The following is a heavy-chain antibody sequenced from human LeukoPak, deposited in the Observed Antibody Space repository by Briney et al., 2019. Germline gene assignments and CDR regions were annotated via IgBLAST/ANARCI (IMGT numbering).Heavy chain of an antibody. V-gene: IGHV3-30*02. CDR1: GFTFSSYG. CDR2: IRYDGSNK. CDR3: AKGNYGDHYYYYYYYMDV. J-gene: IGHJ6*03. Sequence: GGSLRLSCAASGFTFSSYGMHWVRQAPGKGLEWVAFIRYDGSNKYYADSVKGRFTISRDNSKNTLYLQMNSLRAEDTAVYYCAKGNYGDHYYYYYYYMDVWGKGTTVTVSS. D-gene: IGHD4-17*01.